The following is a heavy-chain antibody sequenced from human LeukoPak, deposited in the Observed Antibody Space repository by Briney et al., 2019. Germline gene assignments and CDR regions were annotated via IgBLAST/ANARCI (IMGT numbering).Heavy chain of an antibody. CDR3: ARDGGVTGDAFDI. Sequence: PSETLSLTCTVSGGSISSYYWSWIRQPPGKGLEWIGYIYYSGSTNYNPSLKSRVTISVDTSKNQFSLKLSSVTAADTAVYYCARDGGVTGDAFDIWGQGTMVTVSS. CDR2: IYYSGST. J-gene: IGHJ3*02. V-gene: IGHV4-59*01. CDR1: GGSISSYY. D-gene: IGHD3-16*01.